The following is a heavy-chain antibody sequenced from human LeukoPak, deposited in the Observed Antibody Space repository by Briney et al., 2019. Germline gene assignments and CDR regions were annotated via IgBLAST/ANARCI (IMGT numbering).Heavy chain of an antibody. CDR3: ASPRVGATAFDI. V-gene: IGHV5-51*01. Sequence: GESLKISCKGSGYSFTTYWIGCVRQMPGKGLEYMGIINPGDSDTRYSPSFQGQVTISVDKSISTAYLQWSSLKASDTAMYYCASPRVGATAFDIWGQGTLVTVSS. CDR1: GYSFTTYW. D-gene: IGHD1-26*01. CDR2: INPGDSDT. J-gene: IGHJ3*02.